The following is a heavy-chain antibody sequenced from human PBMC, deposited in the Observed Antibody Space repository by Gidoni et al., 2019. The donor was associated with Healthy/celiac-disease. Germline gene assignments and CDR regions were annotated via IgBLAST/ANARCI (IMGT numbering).Heavy chain of an antibody. V-gene: IGHV3-21*01. CDR3: ARDWGGYSGLRTLYYFDY. J-gene: IGHJ4*02. Sequence: EVQLVASGGGLVKPGGSLRLSCAASGFTFSSYSMNWVRQAPGKGLEWVSSISSSSSYIYYADSVKGRFTISRDNAKNSLYLQMNSLRAEDTAVYYCARDWGGYSGLRTLYYFDYWGQGTLVTVSS. CDR2: ISSSSSYI. CDR1: GFTFSSYS. D-gene: IGHD5-12*01.